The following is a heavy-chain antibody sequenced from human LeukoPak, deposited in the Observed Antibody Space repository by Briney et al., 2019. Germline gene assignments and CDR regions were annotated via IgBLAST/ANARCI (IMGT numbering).Heavy chain of an antibody. CDR1: GYTFTSYD. CDR3: AREQQRLVNWFDP. J-gene: IGHJ5*02. CDR2: MNTNSGNT. D-gene: IGHD6-19*01. Sequence: ASVKVSCKASGYTFTSYDINWVRQAPGQGLEWMGWMNTNSGNTAYAEKFQGRVTMTRNTSIRTDYMELSSLRSEDTAVYYCAREQQRLVNWFDPWGQGTLVSVSS. V-gene: IGHV1-8*01.